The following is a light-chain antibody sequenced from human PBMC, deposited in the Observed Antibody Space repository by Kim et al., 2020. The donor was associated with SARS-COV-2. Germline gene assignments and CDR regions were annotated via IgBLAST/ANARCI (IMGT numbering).Light chain of an antibody. Sequence: ITSSCTGTDSDVGASIYVSWYQHHPGNPPKLIIYGVTLRPSGISYRFSGSKSGNTASLTISGLQSEDEADYYCTSYKTSSVPYVFGTGTKVTVL. CDR1: DSDVGASIY. CDR2: GVT. J-gene: IGLJ1*01. V-gene: IGLV2-14*03. CDR3: TSYKTSSVPYV.